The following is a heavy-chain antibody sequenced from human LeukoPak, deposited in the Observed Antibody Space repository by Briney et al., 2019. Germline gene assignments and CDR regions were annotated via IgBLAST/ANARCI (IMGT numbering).Heavy chain of an antibody. CDR2: ISSSSSNI. V-gene: IGHV3-21*01. CDR1: GFTFSSYS. CDR3: ARDLYGSGRYQRDY. Sequence: GGSLRLSCAASGFTFSSYSMNWVRQAPGKGLEWVSSISSSSSNIYYADSVKGRFTISRDNAKNSLFLQMNSLRAEDTAVYYCARDLYGSGRYQRDYWGQRTLVTVSS. D-gene: IGHD3-10*01. J-gene: IGHJ4*02.